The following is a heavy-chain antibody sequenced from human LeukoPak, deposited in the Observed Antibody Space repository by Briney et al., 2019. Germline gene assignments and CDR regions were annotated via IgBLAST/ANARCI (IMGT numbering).Heavy chain of an antibody. J-gene: IGHJ3*02. V-gene: IGHV3-48*04. Sequence: GGSLRLSCAASGFTFSSHSMNWVRQAPGMGLEWVSYISGDSRAIYYADSVKARFTISRDNAKNSLYLQMNSLRAEDTAVYYCARKPSGSYSDDAFDIWGQGTMVSVSS. CDR3: ARKPSGSYSDDAFDI. CDR1: GFTFSSHS. D-gene: IGHD1-26*01. CDR2: ISGDSRAI.